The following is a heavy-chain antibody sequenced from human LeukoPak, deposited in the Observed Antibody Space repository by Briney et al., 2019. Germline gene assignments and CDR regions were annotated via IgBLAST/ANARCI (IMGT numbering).Heavy chain of an antibody. CDR3: ATTSTGDYYYYYVDV. V-gene: IGHV4-59*01. CDR1: GGSISSYY. D-gene: IGHD2-8*02. CDR2: IYYSGST. J-gene: IGHJ6*03. Sequence: PSETLSLTCTVSGGSISSYYWSWIRQPPGTGLEWIGYIYYSGSTNYNPSLKSRVTISVDTSKNQFSLKLSSVTAADTAVYYCATTSTGDYYYYYVDVWGKGTTVTVSS.